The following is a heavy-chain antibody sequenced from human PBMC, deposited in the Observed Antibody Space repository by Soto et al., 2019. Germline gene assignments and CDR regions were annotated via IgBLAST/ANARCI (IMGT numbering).Heavy chain of an antibody. Sequence: GGSLRLSCAASGFTFSSYAMSWVRQAPGKGLEWVGFIRSKAYGGTTEYAASVKGRFTISRDDSKGIAYLQMNSLKTEDTAVYYCTVPRFLEWSPTDYWGQGTLVTVSS. J-gene: IGHJ4*02. D-gene: IGHD3-3*01. CDR2: IRSKAYGGTT. CDR1: GFTFSSYA. CDR3: TVPRFLEWSPTDY. V-gene: IGHV3-49*04.